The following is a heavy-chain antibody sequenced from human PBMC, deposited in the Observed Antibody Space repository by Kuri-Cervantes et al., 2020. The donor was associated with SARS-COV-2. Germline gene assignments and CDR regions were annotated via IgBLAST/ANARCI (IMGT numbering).Heavy chain of an antibody. V-gene: IGHV1-46*01. D-gene: IGHD3-22*01. CDR3: AREDYDSSGYPNWFDP. J-gene: IGHJ5*02. CDR1: GYTFTSYY. Sequence: ASVKVSCKASGYTFTSYYMHWVRQAPGQGLEWMGIINPSGGSTSYAQKFQGRVTMTRDTSISTAYMELSRLRSDDTAVYYCAREDYDSSGYPNWFDPWGQGTLVTDSS. CDR2: INPSGGST.